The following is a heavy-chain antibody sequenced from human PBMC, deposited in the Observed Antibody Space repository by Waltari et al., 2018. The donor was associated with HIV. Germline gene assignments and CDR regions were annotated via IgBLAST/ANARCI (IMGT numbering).Heavy chain of an antibody. Sequence: EVQLVESGGGLVQPGGSLRLSCAASGFTFSNYWMSWVRQAPGRGLEWVANIKQDGSEKYYVDTVKGRFTISRDNAKNSLYLQMNSLRAEDTAVYYCARVSYSSGWYVMMEGYYYYGMDVWGQGTTVTVSS. CDR3: ARVSYSSGWYVMMEGYYYYGMDV. CDR2: IKQDGSEK. D-gene: IGHD6-19*01. V-gene: IGHV3-7*01. CDR1: GFTFSNYW. J-gene: IGHJ6*02.